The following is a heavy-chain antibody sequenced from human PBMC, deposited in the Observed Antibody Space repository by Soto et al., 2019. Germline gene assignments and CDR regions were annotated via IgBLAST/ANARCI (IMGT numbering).Heavy chain of an antibody. CDR3: ARGQPDSSSWYYYYYYYGMDV. CDR1: GFTFSSYG. CDR2: IWYDGSNK. D-gene: IGHD6-13*01. J-gene: IGHJ6*02. V-gene: IGHV3-33*01. Sequence: PGGSLRLSCAASGFTFSSYGIHWVRQAPGKGLEWVAVIWYDGSNKYYADSVKGRFTISRDNSKNTLYLQMNSLRAEDTAVYYCARGQPDSSSWYYYYYYYGMDVWGQGTTVTVSS.